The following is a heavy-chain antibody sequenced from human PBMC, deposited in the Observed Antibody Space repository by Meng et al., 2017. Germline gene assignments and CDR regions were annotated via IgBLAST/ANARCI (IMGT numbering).Heavy chain of an antibody. CDR1: GGSFSGYY. Sequence: VQLQQWGAGLLKPSETLSLTCAVYGGSFSGYYWSWIRQPPGKGLEWIGEINHSGSTNYNPSLKNRVTISVDTSKNQFSLKLSSVTAADTAVYYCAERGYSYVNWFDPWGQGTLVTVSS. CDR3: AERGYSYVNWFDP. D-gene: IGHD5-18*01. J-gene: IGHJ5*02. V-gene: IGHV4-34*01. CDR2: INHSGST.